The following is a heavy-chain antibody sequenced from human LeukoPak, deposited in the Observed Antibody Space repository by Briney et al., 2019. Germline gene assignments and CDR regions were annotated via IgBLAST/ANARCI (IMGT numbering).Heavy chain of an antibody. CDR2: SSGSGGST. J-gene: IGHJ6*04. Sequence: GGSLRLSCAASGFTFSSYAMSWVRQAPRKGLEWVSASSGSGGSTYYADSVNGRFTISSDNSKNTLYLQMNSLRAEDTAVYYCVKDPVWFGELSLDVWGKGTTVTVSS. V-gene: IGHV3-23*01. D-gene: IGHD3-10*01. CDR1: GFTFSSYA. CDR3: VKDPVWFGELSLDV.